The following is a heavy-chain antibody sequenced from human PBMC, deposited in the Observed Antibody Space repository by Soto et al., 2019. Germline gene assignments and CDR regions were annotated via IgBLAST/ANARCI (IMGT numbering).Heavy chain of an antibody. CDR1: GYNLREYG. Sequence: QVHLVQSGVEVKKPGASVKVSCTAHGYNLREYGVSWLRQVPGQGFEWMGWISGDNVNRRSSQRFQDRLTMTTDTYTNTASIGLRSLRSDDTAVYFCGREGQQLAQEQYFQFNGVDVWGQGTSVTVSS. D-gene: IGHD6-13*01. CDR3: GREGQQLAQEQYFQFNGVDV. J-gene: IGHJ6*02. V-gene: IGHV1-18*01. CDR2: ISGDNVNR.